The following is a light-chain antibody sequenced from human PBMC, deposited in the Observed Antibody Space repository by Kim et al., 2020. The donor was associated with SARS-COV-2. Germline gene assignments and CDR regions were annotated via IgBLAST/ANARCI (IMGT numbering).Light chain of an antibody. V-gene: IGLV1-44*01. CDR1: NSNIGINT. CDR2: SND. J-gene: IGLJ2*01. Sequence: GQRVTISCSGSNSNIGINTVNWYQHLPGTAPKLLIYSNDQRPSGVPDRFSGSKSGTSASLAISGLQSEDEADYYCAAWDDSLNGVLFGGGTKLTVL. CDR3: AAWDDSLNGVL.